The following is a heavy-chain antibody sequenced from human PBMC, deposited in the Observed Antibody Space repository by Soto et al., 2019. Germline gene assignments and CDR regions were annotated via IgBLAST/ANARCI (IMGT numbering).Heavy chain of an antibody. J-gene: IGHJ6*02. CDR2: LIPIYDAP. V-gene: IGHV1-69*06. Sequence: QVQLVQSGAEVKNPGSSVKVSCKTSGFTFNVYGINWVRQAPGQGLEWMGGLIPIYDAPNYAQKFQDRVTITADKSTTTVYLELSSLTSEDTAVYFCARVRDPHLDHYGLDVWGQVTTVTVSS. CDR1: GFTFNVYG. CDR3: ARVRDPHLDHYGLDV.